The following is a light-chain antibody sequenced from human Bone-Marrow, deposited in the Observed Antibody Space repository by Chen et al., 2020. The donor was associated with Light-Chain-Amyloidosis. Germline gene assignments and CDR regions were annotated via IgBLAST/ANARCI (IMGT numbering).Light chain of an antibody. Sequence: DIQMTPFASSLSASVGDRVTITCRASQDIGDWLAWFQQKPGKAPNLLIYKASNLQRGVPSRFTGSGSGTEFTLTIDSLQPDDFALYFCQQYKSYTFTFGQGTQL. CDR2: KAS. CDR1: QDIGDW. V-gene: IGKV1-5*03. J-gene: IGKJ2*01. CDR3: QQYKSYTFT.